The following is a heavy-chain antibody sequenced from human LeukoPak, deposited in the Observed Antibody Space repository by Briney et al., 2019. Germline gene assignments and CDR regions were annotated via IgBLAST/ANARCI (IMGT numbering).Heavy chain of an antibody. J-gene: IGHJ4*02. CDR1: GFIFSTCA. V-gene: IGHV3-23*01. D-gene: IGHD6-13*01. CDR2: ISGSGGST. CDR3: ARVIRAAPGKGYFDY. Sequence: GGSLRLSCAPSGFIFSTCALSWVRQAPGKGLEWASSISGSGGSTYHADSVKGRLTISRDSSKNTLYLQMNSLRAEDTAIYYCARVIRAAPGKGYFDYWGQGTLVTVSS.